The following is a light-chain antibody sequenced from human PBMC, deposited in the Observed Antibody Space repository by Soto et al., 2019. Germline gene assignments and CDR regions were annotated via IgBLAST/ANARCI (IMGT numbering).Light chain of an antibody. J-gene: IGLJ1*01. CDR3: QSYASSLSGYV. CDR1: SSNIGAGYD. V-gene: IGLV1-40*01. CDR2: GNS. Sequence: QSVLTQPPSLSGAPGQRVTISCTGSSSNIGAGYDVHWYQQLPGTAPKLLLYGNSNRPSGVPDRFSGSKSGPSASLAITGLQAEDEADYYCQSYASSLSGYVFGTGTKVTVL.